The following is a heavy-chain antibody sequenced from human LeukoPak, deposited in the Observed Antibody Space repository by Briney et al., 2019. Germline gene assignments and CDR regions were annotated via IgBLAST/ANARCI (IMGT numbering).Heavy chain of an antibody. CDR1: GGSITSGTFY. D-gene: IGHD5-12*01. Sequence: PSETLSLTCTVSGGSITSGTFYWGWIRQPPGKGLEWIGSIYHSGSTYYNPSLKSRVTISVDTSKNQFSLKLSSVTAADTAVYYCARTTLRHRGDSGYDPWGQGTLVTVSS. J-gene: IGHJ5*02. CDR2: IYHSGST. CDR3: ARTTLRHRGDSGYDP. V-gene: IGHV4-39*07.